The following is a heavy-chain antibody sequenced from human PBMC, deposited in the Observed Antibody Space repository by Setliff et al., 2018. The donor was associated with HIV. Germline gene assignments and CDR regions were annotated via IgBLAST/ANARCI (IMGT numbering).Heavy chain of an antibody. D-gene: IGHD5-18*01. CDR2: VFHSGST. CDR1: GYSISSGYY. CDR3: ARDAERGYSYGYDY. Sequence: KSSETLSLTCAVSGYSISSGYYWGWIRQPPGKGLEWIGSVFHSGSTYYNPSLKSRVTMSVDTSKNQFSLKLSSVTAADTAVYYCARDAERGYSYGYDYWGRGTQVTVSS. V-gene: IGHV4-38-2*02. J-gene: IGHJ4*02.